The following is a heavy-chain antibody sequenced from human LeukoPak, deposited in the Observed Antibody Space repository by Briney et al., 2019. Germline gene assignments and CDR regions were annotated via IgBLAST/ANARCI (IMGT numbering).Heavy chain of an antibody. CDR3: AKIGYSYGFDY. CDR2: IHYSGST. V-gene: IGHV4-39*07. J-gene: IGHJ4*02. CDR1: GGSISSSSYY. D-gene: IGHD5-18*01. Sequence: KSSETLSLTCTVTGGSISSSSYYWGWIRQPPGKGLEWIGSIHYSGSTNYNPSLKSRVTISVDTSKNQFSLKLSSVTAADTAVYYCAKIGYSYGFDYWGQGTLVTVSS.